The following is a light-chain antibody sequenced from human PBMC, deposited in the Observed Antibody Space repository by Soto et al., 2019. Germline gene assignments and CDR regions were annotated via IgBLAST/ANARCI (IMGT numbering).Light chain of an antibody. Sequence: QSALTQPASVSGSPGQSITISCTGSSDDIGTYEYISWHQHHPGKAPKLILFGVYDRPSGVSNRFSGSKSGNTASLTISGLQADDEADYYCNSYAGDIIRFVFGTGTKLTVL. CDR1: SDDIGTYEY. CDR3: NSYAGDIIRFV. V-gene: IGLV2-14*01. J-gene: IGLJ1*01. CDR2: GVY.